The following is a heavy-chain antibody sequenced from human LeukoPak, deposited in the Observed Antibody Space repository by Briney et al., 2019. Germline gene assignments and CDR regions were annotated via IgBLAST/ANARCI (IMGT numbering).Heavy chain of an antibody. CDR2: ISGGGSTI. CDR3: AREMGGYPFDY. V-gene: IGHV3-48*03. D-gene: IGHD5-12*01. CDR1: GFTFSSFE. J-gene: IGHJ4*02. Sequence: GGSRRLSGAASGFTFSSFEMNWVGQAPGKGREGVSYISGGGSTIYYADSVKGRFTISRDNAKNSLYLQMNSLRAGDTAVYYCAREMGGYPFDYWGQGTLVTVSS.